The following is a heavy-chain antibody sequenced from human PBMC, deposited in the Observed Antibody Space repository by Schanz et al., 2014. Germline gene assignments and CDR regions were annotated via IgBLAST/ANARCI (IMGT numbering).Heavy chain of an antibody. CDR2: IFYDGTS. CDR1: GDSVSGYY. J-gene: IGHJ5*02. Sequence: QVQLQESGPGLVKPSETLSLTCTVSGDSVSGYYWSWVRQTPGKGLEWIGHIFYDGTSNYSPSLKSRVTISLDASKNQFSLKLTSVTAADTAVYYCARGVRRGDGKNGYYNWFDPWGQGTLVTVSS. D-gene: IGHD3-22*01. CDR3: ARGVRRGDGKNGYYNWFDP. V-gene: IGHV4-59*02.